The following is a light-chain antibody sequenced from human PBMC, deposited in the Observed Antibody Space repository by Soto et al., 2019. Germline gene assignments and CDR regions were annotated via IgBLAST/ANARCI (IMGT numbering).Light chain of an antibody. J-gene: IGLJ7*01. V-gene: IGLV1-40*01. Sequence: QSVLTQPPSVSGAQGQRVTISCTGSSSNIGAGYDVHWYQQLPGTAPKLLIYGNSNRPSGVPDRFSGSKSGTSASLAITGLQAEDEADYCCQSYDSSLSLPVFGGGTQLTVL. CDR1: SSNIGAGYD. CDR2: GNS. CDR3: QSYDSSLSLPV.